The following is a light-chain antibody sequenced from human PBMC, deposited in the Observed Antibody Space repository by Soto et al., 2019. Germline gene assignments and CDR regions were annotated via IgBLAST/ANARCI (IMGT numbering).Light chain of an antibody. J-gene: IGLJ1*01. V-gene: IGLV2-23*01. CDR3: CSYVSSTTPYV. Sequence: QSVLTQPASVSGSPGQSITISCTGTSSDVGNYNLVSWYQQHPGKAPQLMIYEDTKRPSGVSDRFSGSKSGNTASLTISGLQAEDEADYFCCSYVSSTTPYVFGTATKLTVL. CDR2: EDT. CDR1: SSDVGNYNL.